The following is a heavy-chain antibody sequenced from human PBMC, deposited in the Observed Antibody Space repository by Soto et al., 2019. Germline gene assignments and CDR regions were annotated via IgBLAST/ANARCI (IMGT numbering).Heavy chain of an antibody. CDR2: IVVGSGNT. CDR3: AANYGRSYDILTGYSY. V-gene: IGHV1-58*01. CDR1: GFTFTSSA. D-gene: IGHD3-9*01. J-gene: IGHJ4*02. Sequence: SVKVSCKASGFTFTSSAVQWVRQARGQRLEWIGWIVVGSGNTNYAQKFQERVTVTRDMSTSTAYMELSSLRSEDTAVYYCAANYGRSYDILTGYSYWGQGTLVTVSS.